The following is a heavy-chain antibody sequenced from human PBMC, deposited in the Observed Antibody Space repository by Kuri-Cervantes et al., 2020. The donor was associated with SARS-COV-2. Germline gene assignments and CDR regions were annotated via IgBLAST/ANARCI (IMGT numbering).Heavy chain of an antibody. Sequence: GSLRLSCAVFGGSFNNYYWSWIRQPPGKGLEWIGDINQSGGTNHSPSLKSRVIISTDTSRNQFSLKLRSATAADTAVYYCARGLVAVVPSPILGLGPHYFSYHMDVWGPGTTVTVSS. CDR1: GGSFNNYY. CDR2: INQSGGT. D-gene: IGHD2-2*01. J-gene: IGHJ6*02. V-gene: IGHV4-34*01. CDR3: ARGLVAVVPSPILGLGPHYFSYHMDV.